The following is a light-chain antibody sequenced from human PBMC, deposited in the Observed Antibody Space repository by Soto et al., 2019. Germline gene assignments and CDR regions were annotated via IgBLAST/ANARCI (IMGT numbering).Light chain of an antibody. J-gene: IGLJ1*01. Sequence: QSALTQPDSVSGSPGQSITISCTGTSSDVGGYNYVSWYQQHPGIAPKLLIYGVTNRPSGVSTRLSGSKSGNTASLTISGLQADDDADYHCSSYTSASTLLYLFGTGTKVTVL. CDR3: SSYTSASTLLYL. CDR2: GVT. V-gene: IGLV2-14*01. CDR1: SSDVGGYNY.